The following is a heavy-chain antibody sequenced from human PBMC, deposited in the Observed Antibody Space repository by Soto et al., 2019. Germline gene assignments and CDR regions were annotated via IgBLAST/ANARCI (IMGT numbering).Heavy chain of an antibody. J-gene: IGHJ6*02. CDR2: IIPMFGTA. CDR3: ERDDATYCGGDCYRYFFYGLDV. CDR1: GGTFSNHA. Sequence: QVQLVQSGAEVKKPGSSVKVSCKASGGTFSNHAISWVRQAPGQGLEWMGGIIPMFGTADYAQQFQGRVTITADESTTTAHMELSSLRSEDSDVYYCERDDATYCGGDCYRYFFYGLDVWGQGTTVTVSS. D-gene: IGHD2-21*02. V-gene: IGHV1-69*01.